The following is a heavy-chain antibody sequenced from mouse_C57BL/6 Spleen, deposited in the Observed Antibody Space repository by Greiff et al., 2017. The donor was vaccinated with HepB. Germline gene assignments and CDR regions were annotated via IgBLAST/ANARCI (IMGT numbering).Heavy chain of an antibody. CDR3: ARTATYYYAMDY. V-gene: IGHV5-17*01. CDR2: ISSGSSTI. D-gene: IGHD1-1*01. J-gene: IGHJ4*01. CDR1: GFTFSDYG. Sequence: EVKVVESGGGLVKPGGSLKLSCAASGFTFSDYGMHWVRQAPEKGLEWVAYISSGSSTIYYADTVKGRFTISRDNAKNTLFLQMTSLRSEDTAMYYCARTATYYYAMDYWGQGTSVTVSS.